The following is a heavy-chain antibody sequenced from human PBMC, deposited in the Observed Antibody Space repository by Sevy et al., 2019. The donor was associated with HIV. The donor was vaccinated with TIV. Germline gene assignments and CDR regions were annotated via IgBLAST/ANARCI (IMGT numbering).Heavy chain of an antibody. D-gene: IGHD3-22*01. CDR2: MNSNSGNT. CDR1: GYTFTSYD. J-gene: IGHJ6*02. Sequence: ASVKVSCKASGYTFTSYDINWVRQATGQGLEWMGWMNSNSGNTGYAQKFQGRVTMTRNNSISTAYMELSSLRSEDTAVYYCARYYYDSSGYYDYNGMDVWGQGTTVTVSS. V-gene: IGHV1-8*01. CDR3: ARYYYDSSGYYDYNGMDV.